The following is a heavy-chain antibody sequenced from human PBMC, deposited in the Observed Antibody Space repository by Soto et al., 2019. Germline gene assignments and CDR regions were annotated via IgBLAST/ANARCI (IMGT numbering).Heavy chain of an antibody. Sequence: QVQLVESGGGVVQPGRSLRLSCVASGFTFSSYGMHWVRQAPGKGLEWVAIISYDGSNTYYADSVKGRFTISRDNSKNRLYLQMNSLRAEDTYVYYCAKEGGLSGSYYISSAYYFDYWGQGTLVTVSS. D-gene: IGHD1-26*01. V-gene: IGHV3-30*18. CDR2: ISYDGSNT. CDR3: AKEGGLSGSYYISSAYYFDY. CDR1: GFTFSSYG. J-gene: IGHJ4*02.